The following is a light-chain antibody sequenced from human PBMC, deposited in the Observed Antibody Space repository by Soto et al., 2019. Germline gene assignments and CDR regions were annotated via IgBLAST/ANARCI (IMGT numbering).Light chain of an antibody. Sequence: DIVMTQSPDSLAVSLGERSTINCKSSQSVFYSSNSKNYLAWYQQKPGQPTKLLIYWASARASGVPDRFSGSGSGTDFTPTFRSLQAEEVADYFCQQSFSRPPTFGGGTKVEIK. CDR1: QSVFYSSNSKNY. CDR2: WAS. CDR3: QQSFSRPPT. V-gene: IGKV4-1*01. J-gene: IGKJ4*01.